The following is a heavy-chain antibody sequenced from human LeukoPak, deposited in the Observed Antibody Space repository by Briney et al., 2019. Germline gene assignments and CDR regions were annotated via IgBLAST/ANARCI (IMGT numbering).Heavy chain of an antibody. Sequence: PSETLSLTCTVSNGSISSYYWSWIRQPPGKGLEWIGYIYYSGSTNYNPSLKSRVTISVDTSKNQFSLKLSSVTAADTAVYYCARDIYYYDSSGSRVFDYWGQGTLVTVSS. CDR2: IYYSGST. J-gene: IGHJ4*02. V-gene: IGHV4-59*01. D-gene: IGHD3-22*01. CDR1: NGSISSYY. CDR3: ARDIYYYDSSGSRVFDY.